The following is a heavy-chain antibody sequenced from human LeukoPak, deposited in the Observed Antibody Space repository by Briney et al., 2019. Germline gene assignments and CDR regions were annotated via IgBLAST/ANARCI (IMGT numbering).Heavy chain of an antibody. D-gene: IGHD3-22*01. CDR3: ASRGYYDSSGYHY. J-gene: IGHJ4*02. Sequence: PSETLSLTCTVSGYSISSGYYWGWIRQPPGKGLEWVGSIYHSGSTYYNPSLKSRVTISVDTSKNQFSLKLSSVTAADTAVYYCASRGYYDSSGYHYWGQGTLVTVSS. CDR2: IYHSGST. CDR1: GYSISSGYY. V-gene: IGHV4-38-2*02.